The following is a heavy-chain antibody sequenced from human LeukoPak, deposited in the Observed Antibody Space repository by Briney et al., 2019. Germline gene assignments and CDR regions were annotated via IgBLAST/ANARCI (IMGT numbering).Heavy chain of an antibody. Sequence: ASVKVSCKASGYTFTSYYMHWVQQAPGQGLEWMGIINPSGGSTSYAQKFQGRVTMTRDTSTTTVYMELSSLRSEDTAVYYCAREESGGYFDYWGQGTLVTVSS. D-gene: IGHD2-8*02. V-gene: IGHV1-46*01. CDR2: INPSGGST. CDR3: AREESGGYFDY. J-gene: IGHJ4*02. CDR1: GYTFTSYY.